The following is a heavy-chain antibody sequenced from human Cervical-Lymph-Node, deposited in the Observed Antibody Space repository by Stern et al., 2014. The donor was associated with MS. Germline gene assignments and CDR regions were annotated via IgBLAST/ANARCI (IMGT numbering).Heavy chain of an antibody. CDR1: GGSITNRDY. CDR2: VYYSGIT. Sequence: QVQLQESGPGLVKPSETLSLTCTVSGGSITNRDYWGWIRQSPGKGLEWIGSVYYSGITYYRPSLKSRATISIDTSRNQFFLRVTSGTATDTAVYFCARGVTAVTNYVPNWCFDLWGRGTLVTVSS. CDR3: ARGVTAVTNYVPNWCFDL. J-gene: IGHJ2*01. D-gene: IGHD4-11*01. V-gene: IGHV4-39*02.